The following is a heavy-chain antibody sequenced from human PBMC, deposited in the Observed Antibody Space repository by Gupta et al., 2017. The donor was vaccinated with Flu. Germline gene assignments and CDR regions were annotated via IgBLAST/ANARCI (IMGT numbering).Heavy chain of an antibody. Sequence: QMVESGGGSVQPGGSLRLSCAASGFSFSFSTYSVNWVRQVPGRGLEWISYRRFYDGYTDYADSGKGRFTISADKATNSLYLQMNSLRREDTAIYYCVRDDKWAFDVWGQGTMVTVSS. D-gene: IGHD1-26*01. CDR1: GFSFSFSTYS. J-gene: IGHJ3*01. V-gene: IGHV3-48*01. CDR2: RRFYDGYT. CDR3: VRDDKWAFDV.